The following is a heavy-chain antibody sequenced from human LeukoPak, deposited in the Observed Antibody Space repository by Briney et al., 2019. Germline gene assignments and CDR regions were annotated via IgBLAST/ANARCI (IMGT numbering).Heavy chain of an antibody. Sequence: PSETLSLTCTVSGGSISSYYWSWIRQPPGKGLEWVSVIYSGGSTYYADSVKGRFTISRDNSKSTLYLQMNSLRAEDTAVYYCARDGYSYGSFDYWGQGTLVTVSS. CDR3: ARDGYSYGSFDY. D-gene: IGHD5-18*01. CDR2: IYSGGST. CDR1: GGSISSYY. V-gene: IGHV3-53*01. J-gene: IGHJ4*02.